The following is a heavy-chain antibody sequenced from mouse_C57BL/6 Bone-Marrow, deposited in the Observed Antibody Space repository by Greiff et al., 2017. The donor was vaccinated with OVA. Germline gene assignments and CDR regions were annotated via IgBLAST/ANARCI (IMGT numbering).Heavy chain of an antibody. CDR3: ARGDYGYWYFDV. CDR2: ISSGSSTI. J-gene: IGHJ1*03. Sequence: EVQLVESGGGLVKPGGSLKLSCAASGFTFSDYGMHWVRQAPEKGLEWVAYISSGSSTIYYADTVKGRFTISRDNAKNTLFLQMTSLRSEDTAMYYCARGDYGYWYFDVWGTGTTVTVSS. D-gene: IGHD2-4*01. CDR1: GFTFSDYG. V-gene: IGHV5-17*01.